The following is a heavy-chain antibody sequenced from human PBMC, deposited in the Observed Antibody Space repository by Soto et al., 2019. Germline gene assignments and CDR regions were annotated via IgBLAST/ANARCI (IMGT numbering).Heavy chain of an antibody. CDR1: GFTFDDYA. Sequence: PGGSLRLSCAASGFTFDDYAMHWVRQAPGKGLEWVSGISWNSGSIGYADSVKGRFTISRDNAKNSLYLQTNSLRAEDTALYYCAKGAIVATTVFDYWGQGTLVTVSS. V-gene: IGHV3-9*01. CDR3: AKGAIVATTVFDY. CDR2: ISWNSGSI. D-gene: IGHD5-12*01. J-gene: IGHJ4*02.